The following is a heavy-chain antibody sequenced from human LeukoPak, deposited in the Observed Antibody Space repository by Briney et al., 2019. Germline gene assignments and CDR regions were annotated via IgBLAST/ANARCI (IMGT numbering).Heavy chain of an antibody. D-gene: IGHD3-10*01. CDR3: ARDRGPWRSLTSDFDY. V-gene: IGHV1-3*01. Sequence: ASVKVSCTASGYTFTSYAMHWVRQAPGQRLEWMGWINAGNGNTKYSQKFQGRVTMTRDTSTSTVYMELSSLRSEDTAVYYCARDRGPWRSLTSDFDYWGQGTLVTVSS. CDR2: INAGNGNT. J-gene: IGHJ4*02. CDR1: GYTFTSYA.